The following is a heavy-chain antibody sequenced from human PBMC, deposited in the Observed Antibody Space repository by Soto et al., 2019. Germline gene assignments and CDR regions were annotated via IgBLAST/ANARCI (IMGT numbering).Heavy chain of an antibody. Sequence: PSETLSLTCAVYGGSFSGYYWSWIRQPPGKGLEWIGEINHSGSTNYNPSLKSRVTISVDTSKNQFSLKLSSVTAADTAVYYCARGTGYCSGGSCYPDYWGQGTLVTVSS. CDR3: ARGTGYCSGGSCYPDY. V-gene: IGHV4-34*01. CDR1: GGSFSGYY. J-gene: IGHJ4*02. D-gene: IGHD2-15*01. CDR2: INHSGST.